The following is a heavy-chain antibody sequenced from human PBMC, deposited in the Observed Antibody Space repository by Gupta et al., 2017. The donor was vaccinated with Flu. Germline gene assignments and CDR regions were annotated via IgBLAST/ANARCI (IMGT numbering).Heavy chain of an antibody. CDR1: GGSISSSSYY. CDR3: ARQDRGIAGIDY. V-gene: IGHV4-39*01. D-gene: IGHD6-13*01. J-gene: IGHJ4*02. CDR2: IYYSGST. Sequence: QLQLQESGPGLVKPSETLSLTCTVSGGSISSSSYYWGWIRQPPGKGLEWIGSIYYSGSTYYNPSLKSRVTISVDTSKNQFSLKLSSVTAADTAVYYCARQDRGIAGIDYWGQGTLVTVSS.